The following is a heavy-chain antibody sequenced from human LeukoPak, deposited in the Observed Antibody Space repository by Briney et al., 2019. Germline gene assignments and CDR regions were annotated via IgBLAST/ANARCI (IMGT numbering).Heavy chain of an antibody. D-gene: IGHD1-26*01. V-gene: IGHV4-39*01. Sequence: SETLSLTCTVSGGSISSSNYYWDWIRQPPGKGLEWIGIIYYSGSTYYDPSLKSRVTISVDTSKNQFSLKLSSVTAADTAMYYCARLLRSGSSFDYWGQGTLVTVSS. J-gene: IGHJ4*02. CDR1: GGSISSSNYY. CDR3: ARLLRSGSSFDY. CDR2: IYYSGST.